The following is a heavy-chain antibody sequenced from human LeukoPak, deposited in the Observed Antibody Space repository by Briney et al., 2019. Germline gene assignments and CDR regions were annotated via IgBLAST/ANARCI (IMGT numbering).Heavy chain of an antibody. CDR1: GFTFSSYS. CDR3: ARSIAAAGLDDY. CDR2: ISSSSSYI. Sequence: PGGSLRLSCAASGFTFSSYSMNWVRQAPGKGLEWVSSISSSSSYIYYADSVKGRFTISRDNAKNSLYLQMNSLRAEDTAVYYCARSIAAAGLDDYWGQGTLVTVSS. J-gene: IGHJ4*02. V-gene: IGHV3-21*01. D-gene: IGHD6-13*01.